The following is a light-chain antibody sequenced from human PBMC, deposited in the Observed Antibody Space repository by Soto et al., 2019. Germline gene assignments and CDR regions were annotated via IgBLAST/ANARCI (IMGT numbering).Light chain of an antibody. Sequence: ETVMKQSPATLSVSPGKRATLSFRASQSVFSSLAWYQHKPGQAPRLLIYGAATRATGIPARFSGSGSGTEFTLTISSLQSDDIAVYYCQQYHNWPAFGQGTKVDIK. J-gene: IGKJ1*01. V-gene: IGKV3-15*01. CDR2: GAA. CDR1: QSVFSS. CDR3: QQYHNWPA.